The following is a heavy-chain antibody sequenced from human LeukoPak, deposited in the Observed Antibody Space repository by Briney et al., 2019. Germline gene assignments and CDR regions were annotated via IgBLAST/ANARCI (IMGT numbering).Heavy chain of an antibody. CDR2: INHSGSA. Sequence: SETLSLTCAVYGGSFSGYYWSWIRQPPGKGLEWIGEINHSGSANYNPSLKSRVTISVDTSKNQFSLKLSSVTAADTAVYYCARAVSDYWGQGTMVTVSS. CDR3: ARAVSDY. CDR1: GGSFSGYY. V-gene: IGHV4-34*01. J-gene: IGHJ4*02.